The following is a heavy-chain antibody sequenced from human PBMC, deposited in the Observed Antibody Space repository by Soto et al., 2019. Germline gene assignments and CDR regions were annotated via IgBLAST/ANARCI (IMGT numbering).Heavy chain of an antibody. D-gene: IGHD5-12*01. CDR1: GYTLTELS. J-gene: IGHJ4*02. Sequence: ASVKVSCKVSGYTLTELSMHWVRQAPGKGLEWMGGFDPEDGETIYAQKFQGRVTMTEDTSTDTAYMELSSLRSEDTAVYYCATPAWLHTRFDYWGQGTLVTVSS. CDR3: ATPAWLHTRFDY. CDR2: FDPEDGET. V-gene: IGHV1-24*01.